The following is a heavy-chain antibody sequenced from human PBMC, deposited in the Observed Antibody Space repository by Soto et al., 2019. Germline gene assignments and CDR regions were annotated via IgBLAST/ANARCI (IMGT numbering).Heavy chain of an antibody. CDR1: GFTFSSFV. J-gene: IGHJ4*02. CDR2: ISSSDGST. CDR3: AKGDEWELHSNFDY. D-gene: IGHD1-26*01. V-gene: IGHV3-23*01. Sequence: GGSLRLSCAASGFTFSSFVMTWARQAPGKGLEWVSSISSSDGSTYYADSVKGRFTISRDNSKNPLYLQMNSQRAEDTDVYYCAKGDEWELHSNFDYWGQGTLVTVSS.